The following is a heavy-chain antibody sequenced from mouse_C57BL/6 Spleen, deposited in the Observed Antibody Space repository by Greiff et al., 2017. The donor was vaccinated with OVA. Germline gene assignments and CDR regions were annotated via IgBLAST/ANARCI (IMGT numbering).Heavy chain of an antibody. CDR3: SSGEYYGNYDWFAY. V-gene: IGHV1-9*01. D-gene: IGHD2-1*01. CDR1: GYTFTGYW. Sequence: QVQLQQSGAELMKPGASVKLSCKATGYTFTGYWIEWVKQRPGHGLEWIGEILPGSGSTNYTEKFKGKATFTADTSSNTAYMQLSSLTTEDSAIYYCSSGEYYGNYDWFAYWGQGTLVTVSA. CDR2: ILPGSGST. J-gene: IGHJ3*01.